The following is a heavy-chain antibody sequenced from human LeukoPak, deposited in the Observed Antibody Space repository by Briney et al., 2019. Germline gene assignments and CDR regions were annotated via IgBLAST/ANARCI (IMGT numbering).Heavy chain of an antibody. CDR3: ASTEISLAAYYFDY. CDR1: GGSVSSGSYY. J-gene: IGHJ4*02. CDR2: IYCSGST. V-gene: IGHV4-61*01. D-gene: IGHD2-15*01. Sequence: SETLSLTCTVSGGSVSSGSYYWSWIRQPPGKGLEWIGYIYCSGSTNYNPSLKSRVTISVDTSKNQFSLKLSSVTAADTAVYYCASTEISLAAYYFDYWGQGTLVTVSS.